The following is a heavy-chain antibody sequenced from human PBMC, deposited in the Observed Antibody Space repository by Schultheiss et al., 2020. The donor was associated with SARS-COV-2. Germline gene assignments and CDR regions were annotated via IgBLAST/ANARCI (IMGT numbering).Heavy chain of an antibody. CDR1: GFTFSSYW. CDR3: ARDPHIAVAGTN. V-gene: IGHV3-74*01. D-gene: IGHD6-19*01. Sequence: GESLKISCAASGFTFSSYWMHWVRQAPGKGLVWVSRINSDGSSTSYADSVKGRFTISRDNAKNTLYLQMNSLRAEDTAVYYCARDPHIAVAGTNWGQGTLVTVSS. J-gene: IGHJ4*02. CDR2: INSDGSST.